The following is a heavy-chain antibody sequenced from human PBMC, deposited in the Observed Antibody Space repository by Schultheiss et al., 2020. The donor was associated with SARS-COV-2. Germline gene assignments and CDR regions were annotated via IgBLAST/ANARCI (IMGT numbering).Heavy chain of an antibody. CDR2: IYYSGST. J-gene: IGHJ5*02. CDR1: GGSISSYY. CDR3: ARDISDFWSGYYENLPLNIPQAWFDP. Sequence: SETLSLTCTVSGGSISSYYWSWIRQPPGKGLEWIGYIYYSGSTNYNPSLKNRLTMSVDTSKNHFSLKLNSVTAADTAVYYCARDISDFWSGYYENLPLNIPQAWFDPWGQGTLVTVSS. V-gene: IGHV4-59*12. D-gene: IGHD3-3*01.